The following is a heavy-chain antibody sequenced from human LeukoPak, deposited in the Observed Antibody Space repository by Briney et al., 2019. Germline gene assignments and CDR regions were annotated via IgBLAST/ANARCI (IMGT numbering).Heavy chain of an antibody. J-gene: IGHJ3*02. CDR1: GNTFTNYP. V-gene: IGHV1-3*01. D-gene: IGHD3/OR15-3a*01. CDR3: AAGLDIYAFDI. CDR2: IYPGNGNT. Sequence: GASVKVSCKASGNTFTNYPLHWVRRAPGQSLEWMGWIYPGNGNTKYSQRFQGRLTITRDTSASTAYMELNSLRSEDTALYYCAAGLDIYAFDIWGQGTVVIVSS.